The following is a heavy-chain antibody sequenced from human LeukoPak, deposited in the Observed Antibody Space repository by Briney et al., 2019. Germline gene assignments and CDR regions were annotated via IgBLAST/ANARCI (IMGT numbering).Heavy chain of an antibody. CDR1: GGSFSGYY. D-gene: IGHD3-16*01. CDR2: INHSGST. V-gene: IGHV4-34*01. Sequence: SETLSLTCAVYGGSFSGYYWSWIRQPPGKGLEWIGEINHSGSTNYNPSLKSRVTISVDTSKNRFSLKLSSVTAADTAVYYCARGPWLSLGGVDYWGQGTLVTVSS. J-gene: IGHJ4*02. CDR3: ARGPWLSLGGVDY.